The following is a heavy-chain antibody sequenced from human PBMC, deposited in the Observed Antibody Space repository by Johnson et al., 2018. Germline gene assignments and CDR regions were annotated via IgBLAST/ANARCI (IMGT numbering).Heavy chain of an antibody. Sequence: VQLVQSGGGLVQPGGSLRLSCAASGFTFSSYTMHWVRQAPGKGLEYVSTISRDGGSTFYGNSVKDRFTISRDNYKSTVYLQMGSLRAEDTAVYYCARASGTEHYDTSGYYFDYWGQGTLVTVSS. CDR2: ISRDGGST. CDR3: ARASGTEHYDTSGYYFDY. V-gene: IGHV3-64*01. D-gene: IGHD3-22*01. CDR1: GFTFSSYT. J-gene: IGHJ4*02.